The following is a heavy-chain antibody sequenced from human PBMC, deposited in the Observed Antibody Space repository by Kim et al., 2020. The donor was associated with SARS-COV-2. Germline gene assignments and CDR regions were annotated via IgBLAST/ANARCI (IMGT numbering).Heavy chain of an antibody. J-gene: IGHJ4*02. D-gene: IGHD5-12*01. V-gene: IGHV3-11*04. Sequence: YYAGPVKGRFTTSRDNAKKSLYLQMTSLRAEDTAVYYCVRDGGGYISFDYWGQGTLVTVSS. CDR3: VRDGGGYISFDY.